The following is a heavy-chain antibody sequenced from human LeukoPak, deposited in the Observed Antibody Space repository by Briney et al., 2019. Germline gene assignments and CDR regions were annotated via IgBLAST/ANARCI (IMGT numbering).Heavy chain of an antibody. Sequence: GGSLRLSCAASGFTFSGSAMHWVRQASGKGLEWVGRIRSKANSYATAYAASVKGRFTISRDNSKNTLYLQMNSLRAEDTAVYYCARDLWGQGTLVTVSS. CDR1: GFTFSGSA. CDR2: IRSKANSYAT. V-gene: IGHV3-73*01. J-gene: IGHJ4*02. CDR3: ARDL.